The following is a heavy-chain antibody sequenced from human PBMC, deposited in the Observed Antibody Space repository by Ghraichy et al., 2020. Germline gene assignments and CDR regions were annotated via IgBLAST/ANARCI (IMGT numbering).Heavy chain of an antibody. CDR2: INHSGST. J-gene: IGHJ4*02. V-gene: IGHV4-34*01. D-gene: IGHD6-13*01. Sequence: ETLSLTCAVYNGPFDSYFWSWIRQPPGKGLEWIGEINHSGSTNYNLSLKSRVTISVDTSKNQFSLRLSFVTAADTAVYYCARGRKSSQQLVPLPFDYWGQGTLVTVSS. CDR3: ARGRKSSQQLVPLPFDY. CDR1: NGPFDSYF.